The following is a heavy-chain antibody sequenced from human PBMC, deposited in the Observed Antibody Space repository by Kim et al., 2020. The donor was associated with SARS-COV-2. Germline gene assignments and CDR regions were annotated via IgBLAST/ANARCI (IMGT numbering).Heavy chain of an antibody. D-gene: IGHD2-21*02. J-gene: IGHJ4*02. V-gene: IGHV1-18*01. CDR2: GNT. Sequence: GNTNSAQELQGRVTMTTDTSTSTAYMELRGLRSDDTAVYYCAREGDGGFDYWGQGTLVTVSS. CDR3: AREGDGGFDY.